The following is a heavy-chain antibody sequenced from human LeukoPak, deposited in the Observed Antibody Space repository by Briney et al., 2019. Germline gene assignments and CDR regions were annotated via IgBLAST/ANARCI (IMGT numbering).Heavy chain of an antibody. V-gene: IGHV3-30*04. J-gene: IGHJ6*03. CDR2: ISYDGSNK. Sequence: PGRPLRLSCAASGFTFSVYAMHWVRQAPGKGLEWVAIISYDGSNKYYADSVKGRFTISRDNSKNTLYLQMNSLRAEDTAVYYCAKDGGVRTDYYYYYMDVWGKGTTVTISS. CDR1: GFTFSVYA. CDR3: AKDGGVRTDYYYYYMDV. D-gene: IGHD3-3*01.